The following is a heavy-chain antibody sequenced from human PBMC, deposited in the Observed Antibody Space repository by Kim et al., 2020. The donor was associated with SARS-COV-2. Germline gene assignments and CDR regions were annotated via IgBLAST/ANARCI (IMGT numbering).Heavy chain of an antibody. CDR2: ISSSGSTI. V-gene: IGHV3-11*01. CDR3: ARDITYYDFWSGYWRLVYYYGMDV. CDR1: GFTFSDYY. D-gene: IGHD3-3*01. J-gene: IGHJ6*02. Sequence: GGSLRLSCAASGFTFSDYYMSWIRQAPGKGLEWVSYISSSGSTIYYADSVKGRFTISRDNTKNSLYLQMNSLRAEDTAVYYCARDITYYDFWSGYWRLVYYYGMDVWGQGTTVTVSS.